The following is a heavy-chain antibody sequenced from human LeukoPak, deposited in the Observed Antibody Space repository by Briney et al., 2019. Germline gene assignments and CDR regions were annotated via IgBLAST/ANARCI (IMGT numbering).Heavy chain of an antibody. CDR2: IYYSGST. V-gene: IGHV4-59*08. CDR1: GVSLSSYY. J-gene: IGHJ1*01. D-gene: IGHD6-13*01. CDR3: ARRDSSSWYAYFQH. Sequence: SETLSLTCSISGVSLSSYYWSWLRQHPGKGLEWIGYIYYSGSTNYNPSLKSRVTISVDTSKNQFSLKLSSVTAADTAVYYCARRDSSSWYAYFQHWGQGTLVTVSS.